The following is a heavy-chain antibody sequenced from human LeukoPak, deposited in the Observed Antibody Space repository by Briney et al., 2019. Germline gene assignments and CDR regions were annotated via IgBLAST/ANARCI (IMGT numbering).Heavy chain of an antibody. V-gene: IGHV3-23*01. D-gene: IGHD5-18*01. CDR2: VSYTRVAT. Sequence: GGFLRLSCAASGFTFSSFALSWVRQAPGKGLEWVSGVSYTRVATYYADSVKGRFTISRDDSQNILYLQMNGLRAEDTAVYFCAKAFREFGTSSSYSSFDSWGQGTMVTVSS. J-gene: IGHJ3*01. CDR3: AKAFREFGTSSSYSSFDS. CDR1: GFTFSSFA.